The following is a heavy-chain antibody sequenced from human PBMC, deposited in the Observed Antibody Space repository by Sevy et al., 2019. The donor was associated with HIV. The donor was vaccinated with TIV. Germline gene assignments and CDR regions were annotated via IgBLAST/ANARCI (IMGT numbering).Heavy chain of an antibody. D-gene: IGHD3-22*01. V-gene: IGHV3-30*18. Sequence: GGSLRLSCAASGFTFSSYGMHWVRQAPGKGLEWVAVISYDGSNKYYADSVKGRFTISRDNSKNTLYLQMNSLRAEDTAVYYCAKASSPYYYDSSGYYYVEDWFDPWCQGTLVTVSS. CDR2: ISYDGSNK. CDR1: GFTFSSYG. J-gene: IGHJ5*02. CDR3: AKASSPYYYDSSGYYYVEDWFDP.